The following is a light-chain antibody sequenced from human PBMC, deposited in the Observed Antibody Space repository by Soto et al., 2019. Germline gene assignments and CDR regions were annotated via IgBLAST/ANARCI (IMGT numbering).Light chain of an antibody. Sequence: EIALTQSPATLSLSPGERATLSCRASQSVSSYFAWYQQKPGQAPRLLIYDASNRATGIPARFSGSGSGTDFTLTISSLEPEDFAVYYCQQRSNWPPPITFGQGTRLEIK. J-gene: IGKJ5*01. CDR1: QSVSSY. CDR3: QQRSNWPPPIT. V-gene: IGKV3-11*01. CDR2: DAS.